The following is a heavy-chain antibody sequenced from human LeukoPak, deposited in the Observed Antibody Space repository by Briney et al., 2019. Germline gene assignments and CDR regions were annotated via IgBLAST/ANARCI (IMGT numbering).Heavy chain of an antibody. V-gene: IGHV3-23*01. CDR1: GFTFSSYA. CDR2: ISGSGGST. CDR3: AKVRTNWNDADFDY. J-gene: IGHJ4*02. Sequence: PGGSLRLSCAPSGFTFSSYAMSWVRQAPGKGLKWVSAISGSGGSTYYADSVKGRFTISRDNSKNTLYLQMNSLRAEDTAVYYCAKVRTNWNDADFDYWGQGTLVTVSS. D-gene: IGHD1-20*01.